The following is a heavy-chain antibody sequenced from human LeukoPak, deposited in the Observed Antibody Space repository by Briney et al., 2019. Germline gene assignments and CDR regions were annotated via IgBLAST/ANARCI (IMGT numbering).Heavy chain of an antibody. CDR2: INPTGGST. J-gene: IGHJ4*02. V-gene: IGHV1-46*01. D-gene: IGHD4-17*01. Sequence: ASVKVSCKASRFPLTGYSIQWVRQAPGQGLEWMGIINPTGGSTSYAQKFQGRVTMTRDASTSTVYMEVSGLRSEDTAVYHCARAGIYGDCLDYWGQGTLVTVSS. CDR3: ARAGIYGDCLDY. CDR1: RFPLTGYS.